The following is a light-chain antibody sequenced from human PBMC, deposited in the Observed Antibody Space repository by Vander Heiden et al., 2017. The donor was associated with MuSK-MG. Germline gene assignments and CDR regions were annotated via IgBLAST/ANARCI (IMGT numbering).Light chain of an antibody. V-gene: IGKV1-39*01. CDR2: ATS. Sequence: DIQMTQSPSSLSASAGDRVTITCRASQGISSYLNWYQQKPGKAPKLLIYATSTLQSPVPSRFSDSASRTDFTLTISGLQPHHFATYYFQQTDSTTWTFGQGTKVEIK. J-gene: IGKJ1*01. CDR1: QGISSY. CDR3: QQTDSTTWT.